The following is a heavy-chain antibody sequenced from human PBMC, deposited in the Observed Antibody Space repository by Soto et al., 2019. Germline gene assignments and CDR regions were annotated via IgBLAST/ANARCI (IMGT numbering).Heavy chain of an antibody. CDR3: AREGSSWTYYYYGMDV. J-gene: IGHJ6*02. V-gene: IGHV3-7*01. CDR2: IKQDGSEK. CDR1: GFTFSSYW. Sequence: LRLSCAASGFTFSSYWMSWVRQAPGKGLEWVANIKQDGSEKYYVDSVKGRFTISRDNAKNSLYLQMNSLRAEDTAVYYCAREGSSWTYYYYGMDVWGQGTTVTVSS. D-gene: IGHD6-13*01.